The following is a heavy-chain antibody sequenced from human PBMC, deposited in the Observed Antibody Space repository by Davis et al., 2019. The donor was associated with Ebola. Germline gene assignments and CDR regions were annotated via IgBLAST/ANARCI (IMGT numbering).Heavy chain of an antibody. Sequence: GESLKISCAASGFTFSSYAMSWVRQAPGKGLEWVSAISGSGGSTYYADSVKGRFTISRDNSKNTLYLQMNSLRAEDTAVYYCAKVVRGGSCLFDYWGQGTLVTVSS. D-gene: IGHD2-15*01. CDR1: GFTFSSYA. J-gene: IGHJ4*02. V-gene: IGHV3-23*01. CDR2: ISGSGGST. CDR3: AKVVRGGSCLFDY.